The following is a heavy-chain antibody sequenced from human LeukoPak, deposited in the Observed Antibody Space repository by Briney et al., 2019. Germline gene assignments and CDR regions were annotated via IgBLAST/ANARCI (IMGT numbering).Heavy chain of an antibody. Sequence: SETLSLTCAVYGGSFSDYYWSWIRQPPGKGLEWIGEINHSGSTNYSPSLKSRVTISVDTSKNQFSLKLSSVTAADTAVYYCASKYYYDSSGYLDYWGQGTLVTVSS. V-gene: IGHV4-34*01. CDR1: GGSFSDYY. J-gene: IGHJ4*02. D-gene: IGHD3-22*01. CDR3: ASKYYYDSSGYLDY. CDR2: INHSGST.